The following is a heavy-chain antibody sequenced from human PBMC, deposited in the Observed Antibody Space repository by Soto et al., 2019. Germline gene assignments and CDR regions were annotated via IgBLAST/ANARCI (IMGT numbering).Heavy chain of an antibody. Sequence: EVQLVESGGGLVQSGGSLRLSCLASGFSLTPYWMSWVRQTPGKGLEGGAKINEDGSKRDYMESVEGRFTISRDNAKNSVSLQMDSLRVDDTAMYYCTRWDGRCSGGSCFFDSWGQGTLVTVSS. V-gene: IGHV3-7*01. CDR1: GFSLTPYW. CDR2: INEDGSKR. CDR3: TRWDGRCSGGSCFFDS. J-gene: IGHJ4*02. D-gene: IGHD2-15*01.